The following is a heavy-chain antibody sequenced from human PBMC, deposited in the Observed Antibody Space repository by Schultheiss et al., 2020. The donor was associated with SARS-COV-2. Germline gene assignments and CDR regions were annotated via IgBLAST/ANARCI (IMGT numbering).Heavy chain of an antibody. Sequence: ASVKVSCKASGYTFTGYYMHWVRKATGQGLEWMGWMNPKSGNTNYAQKFQGRVTMTRNTSISTAYMELSSLRSEDTAVYHCARGFYGDRDYWGQGTLVTVSS. D-gene: IGHD4-17*01. CDR1: GYTFTGYY. J-gene: IGHJ4*02. CDR3: ARGFYGDRDY. CDR2: MNPKSGNT. V-gene: IGHV1-8*02.